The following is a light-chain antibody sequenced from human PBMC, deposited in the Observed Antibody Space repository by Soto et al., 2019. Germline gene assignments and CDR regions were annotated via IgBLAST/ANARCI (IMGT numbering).Light chain of an antibody. Sequence: EIVMTQSPVTLSVSPGERATLSCRANQPVSSHLAWYQHKPGQAPRLLIHAASTRAPGVPVRFSGSGSGTEFTLTISSLQSEDFAVYYCQQYNRWPFPFGQGTKLEIK. CDR3: QQYNRWPFP. J-gene: IGKJ2*01. V-gene: IGKV3-15*01. CDR1: QPVSSH. CDR2: AAS.